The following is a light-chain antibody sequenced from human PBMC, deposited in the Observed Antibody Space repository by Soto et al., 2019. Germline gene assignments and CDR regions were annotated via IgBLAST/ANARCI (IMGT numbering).Light chain of an antibody. CDR2: EVS. CDR1: SSDVGSYNL. CDR3: CSYAGSSTFYV. V-gene: IGLV2-23*02. J-gene: IGLJ1*01. Sequence: QSALPQPASVSGSPGPSITISCTGTSSDVGSYNLVSWYQQHPGKAPKLMIYEVSKRPSGVSNRFSGSKSGNTASLTISGLQAEDEAEYYCCSYAGSSTFYVFGTGTKVTVL.